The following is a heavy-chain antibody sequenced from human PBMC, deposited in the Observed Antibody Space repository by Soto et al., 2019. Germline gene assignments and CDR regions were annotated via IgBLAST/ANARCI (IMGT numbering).Heavy chain of an antibody. D-gene: IGHD3-10*01. CDR1: GYTFTSYA. V-gene: IGHV1-3*01. CDR3: ARDTNYGWAQD. J-gene: IGHJ1*01. Sequence: XSVKFSCKASGYTFTSYAMHWVRQAPGQRLEWTGCXHAGNXNTKSSPKFQGXVTITRDTXASTAYMQPNSLTSEDKDVYYCARDTNYGWAQDWGKGTLVTVYS. CDR2: XHAGNXNT.